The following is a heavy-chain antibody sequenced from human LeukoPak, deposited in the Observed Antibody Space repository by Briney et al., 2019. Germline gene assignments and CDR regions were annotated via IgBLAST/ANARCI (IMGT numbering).Heavy chain of an antibody. V-gene: IGHV4-34*01. J-gene: IGHJ4*01. D-gene: IGHD4-17*01. CDR1: GGSSSGYY. CDR3: ARVVGDYHTFDY. CDR2: INHSGST. Sequence: SETLSLTCAVSGGSSSGYYWCWIRHRPRKGLEWIGEINHSGSTNYNPSLQSRVTISVDTSKNQFSLKLSSVTAADTAVYYCARVVGDYHTFDYWGHGALVTVSS.